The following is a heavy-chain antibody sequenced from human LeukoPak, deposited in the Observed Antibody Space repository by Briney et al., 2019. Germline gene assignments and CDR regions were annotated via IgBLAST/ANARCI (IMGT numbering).Heavy chain of an antibody. D-gene: IGHD6-19*01. CDR2: INTYTGNP. V-gene: IGHV7-4-1*02. J-gene: IGHJ6*02. Sequence: ASVKVSCKASGYTFTSNGINWVRQAPGQGLEWMGWINTYTGNPTYAQGFTGRFVLSLDTSVSTAYLQISSLQAEDTAVYYCARETYGSSGSTYYYGMDVWGQGTTVTVSS. CDR3: ARETYGSSGSTYYYGMDV. CDR1: GYTFTSNG.